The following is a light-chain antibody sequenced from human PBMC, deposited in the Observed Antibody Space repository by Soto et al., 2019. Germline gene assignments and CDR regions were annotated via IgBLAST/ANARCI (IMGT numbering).Light chain of an antibody. V-gene: IGKV3-20*01. CDR2: DAS. J-gene: IGKJ5*01. CDR3: QQFSSYPLT. CDR1: QTVRNNY. Sequence: FVLTQSPGTLSLSPGERATLSCRASQTVRNNYLAWYQQKPGQAPRLLIYDASSRATGIPDRLSGGGSGTDFTLTISRLEPEDFAVYYCQQFSSYPLTFGGGTRLEIK.